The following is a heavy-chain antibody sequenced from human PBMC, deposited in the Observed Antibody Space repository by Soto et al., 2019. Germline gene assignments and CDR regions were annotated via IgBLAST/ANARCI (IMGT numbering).Heavy chain of an antibody. CDR1: GFSLSTSGVG. J-gene: IGHJ5*02. D-gene: IGHD3-10*01. CDR3: AHSRGILLWFGDRANLFDP. CDR2: IDCYDDK. V-gene: IGHV2-5*01. Sequence: QITLKVSGPTLVKPTQTLTLTGTFSGFSLSTSGVGVGGIRLPPGKALQWLALIDCYDDKRYSPPLKSSLNLTKYPTKKLVVVTMTKLYPGDTATYFCAHSRGILLWFGDRANLFDPWGPGNLVAVSS.